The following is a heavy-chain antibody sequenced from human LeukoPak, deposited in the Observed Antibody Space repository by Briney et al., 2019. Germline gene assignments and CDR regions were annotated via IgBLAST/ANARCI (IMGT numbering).Heavy chain of an antibody. CDR2: MNPNSGNT. D-gene: IGHD3-9*01. CDR1: GYTFTSYD. V-gene: IGHV1-8*01. CDR3: ARGRPYYDILTGYYGNDY. J-gene: IGHJ4*02. Sequence: ASVKVSCKASGYTFTSYDINWVRQATGQGLEWMGWMNPNSGNTGYAQKFQGRVTMTRNTSISTAYMELSSLRSEDTAVYYCARGRPYYDILTGYYGNDYWGQGTLVTVSS.